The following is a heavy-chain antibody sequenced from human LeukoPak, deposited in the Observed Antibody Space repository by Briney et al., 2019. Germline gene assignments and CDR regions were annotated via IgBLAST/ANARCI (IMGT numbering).Heavy chain of an antibody. J-gene: IGHJ4*02. Sequence: ASVKVSCKASGYTFTSCDINWVRQATGQGLEWMGWMSPNSGNTGYGQSFQGRITMTRDISIGTAYMELSNLTSEDTAIYYCTRGSSGRRDNWGQGTLVTVSA. CDR2: MSPNSGNT. CDR1: GYTFTSCD. CDR3: TRGSSGRRDN. V-gene: IGHV1-8*01. D-gene: IGHD6-19*01.